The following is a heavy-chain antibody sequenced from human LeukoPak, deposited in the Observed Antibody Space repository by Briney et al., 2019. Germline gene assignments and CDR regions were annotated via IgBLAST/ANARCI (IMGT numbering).Heavy chain of an antibody. D-gene: IGHD2-15*01. CDR3: ARGFEVVVADYYFDY. CDR1: GGSISSYY. CDR2: IYYSGST. J-gene: IGHJ4*02. V-gene: IGHV4-59*01. Sequence: SETLSLTCTVSGGSISSYYWSWIRQPPGKGLEWIGYIYYSGSTNYNPSLKSRVTISVDTSKNQFSLKLTSVTAADTAVYYCARGFEVVVADYYFDYWGQGTLVTVSS.